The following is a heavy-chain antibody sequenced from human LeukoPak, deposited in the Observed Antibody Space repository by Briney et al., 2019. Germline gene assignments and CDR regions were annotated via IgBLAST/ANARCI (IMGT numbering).Heavy chain of an antibody. CDR2: IKSKTHGGTT. CDR3: TTERPYFDS. CDR1: GFTFSDAW. Sequence: GGSLRLSCAASGFTFSDAWVSWVRQAPGKGLEWVGRIKSKTHGGTTQYAAPVKGRFTISRDDSKTTVYLQMNSLKSEDAAMYYCTTERPYFDSWGQGTLVTVSS. J-gene: IGHJ4*02. V-gene: IGHV3-15*01.